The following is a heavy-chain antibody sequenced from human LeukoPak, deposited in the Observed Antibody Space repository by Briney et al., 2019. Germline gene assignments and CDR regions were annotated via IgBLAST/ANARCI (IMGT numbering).Heavy chain of an antibody. V-gene: IGHV3-23*01. CDR3: AKLGYADYDRTFDY. CDR1: GFTFTSYA. Sequence: PGGSLRLSCSLSGFTFTSYAMSWVRQAPGKGLEWVSAIGAADGVALYADSVKGRFTISRDTSNNTLYLQMNSLRVEDTALYYCAKLGYADYDRTFDYWGQGTLVTVSS. J-gene: IGHJ4*02. D-gene: IGHD4-17*01. CDR2: IGAADGVA.